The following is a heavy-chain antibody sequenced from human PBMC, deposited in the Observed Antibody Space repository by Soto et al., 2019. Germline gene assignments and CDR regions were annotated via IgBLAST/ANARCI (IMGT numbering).Heavy chain of an antibody. CDR3: ARVHQGRSSPVWYYHYYDSMAA. D-gene: IGHD6-6*01. V-gene: IGHV4-61*01. CDR1: GSSVIDGSSY. J-gene: IGHJ6*04. Sequence: SQTLALTCTFSGSSVIDGSSYWSWIRQPPGKGLVWIGNIYYSGSTIYKLSPESWVTFPLAPSKNMFSLNLNSVPAADTAMCYSARVHQGRSSPVWYYHYYDSMAALYKGTTVTIFS. CDR2: IYYSGST.